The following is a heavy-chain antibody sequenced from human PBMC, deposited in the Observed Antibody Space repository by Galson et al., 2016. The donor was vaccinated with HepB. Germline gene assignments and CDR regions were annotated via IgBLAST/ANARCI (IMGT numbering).Heavy chain of an antibody. V-gene: IGHV3-21*01. CDR1: GLTVSNNY. CDR2: ISSSGNYI. Sequence: SLRLSCAASGLTVSNNYMRWVRQAPGKGLEWLSSISSSGNYIYYADSVQGRFTISRDNDKKSLYLDLNSLRAEDTAVYYCTRGLTALDYWGQGTLVTVSS. CDR3: TRGLTALDY. J-gene: IGHJ4*02. D-gene: IGHD3-9*01.